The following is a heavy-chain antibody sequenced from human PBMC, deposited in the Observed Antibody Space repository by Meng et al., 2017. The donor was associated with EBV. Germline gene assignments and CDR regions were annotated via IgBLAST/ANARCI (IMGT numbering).Heavy chain of an antibody. CDR1: GFTFRNAW. CDR3: TTDEEGSRF. Sequence: VQLVVSGGGLVKPGGSLILSCAASGFTFRNAWMNWVRQAPGKGLEWVGRIRSKTDDGPIDYAAPVKGRFSISRDDSKDTLHLQMNSLKTEDTAMYYCTTDEEGSRFWGQGTLVTVSS. CDR2: IRSKTDDGPI. V-gene: IGHV3-15*01. D-gene: IGHD3-10*01. J-gene: IGHJ4*02.